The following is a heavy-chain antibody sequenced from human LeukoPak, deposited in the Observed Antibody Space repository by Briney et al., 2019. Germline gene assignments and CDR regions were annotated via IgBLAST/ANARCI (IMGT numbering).Heavy chain of an antibody. CDR3: AKVMLDLKDIVVVPAASDYYMDV. V-gene: IGHV3-23*01. D-gene: IGHD2-2*01. CDR2: ISGSGGST. Sequence: TGGSLRLSCAASGFTFSSYAMSWVRQAPGKGLEWVSAISGSGGSTYYADSVKGRFTISRDNSKNTLYLQMNSLRAEDTAVYYCAKVMLDLKDIVVVPAASDYYMDVWGKGTTVTVSS. J-gene: IGHJ6*03. CDR1: GFTFSSYA.